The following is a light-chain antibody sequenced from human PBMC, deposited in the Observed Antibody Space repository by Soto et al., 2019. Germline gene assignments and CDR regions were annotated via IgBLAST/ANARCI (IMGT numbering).Light chain of an antibody. CDR3: SSYTGSSTLV. Sequence: QSVLTQPASVSGSPGQSITISCTGTSSAFGTYNYVSWYQQHPGKAPKLIIYDVSDRPSGVSNRFSGSKSGNTASLTISGLQAEDEADYYCSSYTGSSTLVFGGGTKLTVL. CDR1: SSAFGTYNY. V-gene: IGLV2-14*03. J-gene: IGLJ2*01. CDR2: DVS.